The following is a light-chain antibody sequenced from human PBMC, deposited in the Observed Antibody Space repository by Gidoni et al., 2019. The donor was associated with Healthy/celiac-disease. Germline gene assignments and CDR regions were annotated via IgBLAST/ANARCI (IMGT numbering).Light chain of an antibody. J-gene: IGKJ1*01. V-gene: IGKV1-8*01. Sequence: AIRMPQSPSSLSASTGDRVTITCRASQGISSYLAWYQQKPGKAPKLLIYAASTLQSGVPSRFSGSGSGTDFTLTISCLQSEDFATYYCQQYYSYPRGTFGQXTKVEIK. CDR2: AAS. CDR3: QQYYSYPRGT. CDR1: QGISSY.